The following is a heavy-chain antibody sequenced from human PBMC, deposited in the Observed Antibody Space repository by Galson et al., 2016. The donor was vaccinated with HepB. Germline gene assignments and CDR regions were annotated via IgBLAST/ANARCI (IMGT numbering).Heavy chain of an antibody. D-gene: IGHD3-3*01. CDR1: GFTFSTYA. V-gene: IGHV3-23*01. J-gene: IGHJ2*01. Sequence: SLRLSCAASGFTFSTYAMSWVRQAPGKGLEWVSAISGSGANAHYADSVKGRFTISRDNSKNTQYLQMNSLRAEDTAVYYCASLRFKGFDLWGRGTLVTVSS. CDR2: ISGSGANA. CDR3: ASLRFKGFDL.